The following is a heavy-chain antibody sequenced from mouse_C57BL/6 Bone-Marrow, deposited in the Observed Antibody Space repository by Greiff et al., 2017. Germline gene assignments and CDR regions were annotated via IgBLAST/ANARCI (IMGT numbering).Heavy chain of an antibody. CDR3: ASTALRGSSYQSAMDY. Sequence: EVQLVESGPGLAKPSQTLSLTCSVTGYSITSDYWNWIRKFPGNKLEYMGYISYSGSTYYNPSLKSRISITRDTSKNPYYLQLNSVTTEDTATYYCASTALRGSSYQSAMDYWGQGTSVTVSS. D-gene: IGHD1-1*01. V-gene: IGHV3-8*01. J-gene: IGHJ4*01. CDR1: GYSITSDY. CDR2: ISYSGST.